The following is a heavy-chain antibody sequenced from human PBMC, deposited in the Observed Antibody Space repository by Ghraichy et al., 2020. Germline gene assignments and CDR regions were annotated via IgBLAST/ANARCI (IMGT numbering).Heavy chain of an antibody. V-gene: IGHV5-51*01. CDR1: GYSFTSYW. J-gene: IGHJ5*02. CDR2: IYPGDSDT. D-gene: IGHD6-13*01. Sequence: GESLNISCKGSGYSFTSYWIGWVRQMPGKGLEWMGIIYPGDSDTRYSPSFQGQVTISADKSISTAYLQWSSLKASDTAMYYCARGVGSSSWYVQNWFDPWGQGTLVTVSS. CDR3: ARGVGSSSWYVQNWFDP.